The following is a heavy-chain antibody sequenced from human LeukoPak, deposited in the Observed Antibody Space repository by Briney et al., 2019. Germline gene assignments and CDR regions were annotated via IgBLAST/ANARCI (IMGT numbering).Heavy chain of an antibody. D-gene: IGHD3-3*01. CDR1: GYTLTELS. CDR3: ATTTIFGVVIINDAFDI. J-gene: IGHJ3*02. V-gene: IGHV1-24*01. CDR2: FDPEDGET. Sequence: ASVKVSCKVSGYTLTELSMHWVRQAPGKGLEWKGGFDPEDGETIYAQKFQGRVTMTEDTSTDTAYMELSSLRSEDTAVYYCATTTIFGVVIINDAFDIWGQGTMVTVSS.